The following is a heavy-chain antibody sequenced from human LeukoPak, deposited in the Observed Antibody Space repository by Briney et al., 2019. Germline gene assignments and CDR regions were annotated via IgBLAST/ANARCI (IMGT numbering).Heavy chain of an antibody. CDR3: ARARYCSSTSCYFDY. CDR1: GGTFSSYA. Sequence: ASVKVSCKASGGTFSSYAISWVRQAPGQGLEXXXXIIPIFGTANYAQKFQGRVTITADESTSTAYMELSSLRSEDTAVYYCARARYCSSTSCYFDYWGQGTLVTVSS. J-gene: IGHJ4*02. D-gene: IGHD2-2*01. V-gene: IGHV1-69*13. CDR2: IIPIFGTA.